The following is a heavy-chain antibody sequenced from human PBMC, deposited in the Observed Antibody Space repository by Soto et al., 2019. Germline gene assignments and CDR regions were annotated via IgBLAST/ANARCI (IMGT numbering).Heavy chain of an antibody. CDR2: ISAYNGNT. V-gene: IGHV1-18*01. CDR1: GYTFNTYD. Sequence: QVPLVQSGGEVKKPGASVKVSCKASGYTFNTYDISWVRQAPGQGLEWMGWISAYNGNTNYAQKLQGRVTMTTDTATTTAYMELRRLRSDDTAVYYCARGYNYSYGDYWGQGTLVTVSS. J-gene: IGHJ4*02. D-gene: IGHD5-18*01. CDR3: ARGYNYSYGDY.